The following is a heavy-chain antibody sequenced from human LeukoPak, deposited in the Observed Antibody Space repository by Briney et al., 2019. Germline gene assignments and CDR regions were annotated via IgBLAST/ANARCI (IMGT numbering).Heavy chain of an antibody. D-gene: IGHD3-3*01. CDR3: AREYDFWSGYSHRHFDY. CDR2: INHSGST. CDR1: GGSFSGYY. Sequence: SETLSLTCAVYGGSFSGYYWSWIRQPPGKGLEWIGEINHSGSTNYNPSLESRVTISVDTSKNQFSLKLSSVTAADTAVYYCAREYDFWSGYSHRHFDYWGQGTLVTVSS. J-gene: IGHJ4*02. V-gene: IGHV4-34*01.